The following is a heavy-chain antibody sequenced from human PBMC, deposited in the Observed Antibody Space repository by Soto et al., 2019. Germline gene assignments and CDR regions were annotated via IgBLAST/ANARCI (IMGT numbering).Heavy chain of an antibody. Sequence: PGESLKISCKGSGYSFTSYWISWVRQMPGKGLEWMGRIDPSDSYTNYSPSFQGHVTISADKSISTAYLQWSSLKASDTAMYYCARHRPYCSSTSCYEKNWFDPWGQGTLVTVSS. CDR1: GYSFTSYW. CDR3: ARHRPYCSSTSCYEKNWFDP. J-gene: IGHJ5*02. V-gene: IGHV5-10-1*01. CDR2: IDPSDSYT. D-gene: IGHD2-2*01.